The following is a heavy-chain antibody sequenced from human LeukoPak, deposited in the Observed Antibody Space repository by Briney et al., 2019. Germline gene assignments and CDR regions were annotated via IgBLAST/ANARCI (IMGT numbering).Heavy chain of an antibody. J-gene: IGHJ4*02. D-gene: IGHD3-22*01. CDR1: GFTFSNYN. CDR3: ARDRSRITMTVAVTRGYYFDY. Sequence: SGGSLRLSCAASGFTFSNYNMNWVRQAPGKGLEWVSSISSSSSYIYYADSVKGRFTISRDNSKNTLYLQMNSLRAEDTAIYYCARDRSRITMTVAVTRGYYFDYWGQGTLVTVSS. V-gene: IGHV3-21*04. CDR2: ISSSSSYI.